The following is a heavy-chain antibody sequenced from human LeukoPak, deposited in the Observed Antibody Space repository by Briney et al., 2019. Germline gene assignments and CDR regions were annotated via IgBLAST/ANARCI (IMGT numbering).Heavy chain of an antibody. V-gene: IGHV3-30-3*01. CDR1: GFTFSSYA. CDR2: ISYDESNK. D-gene: IGHD3-22*01. Sequence: GGSLRLSCAASGFTFSSYAMHWVRQAPGKGLEWVAVISYDESNKYYADSAKGRFTISRDNAKNSLYLQMNSLRAEDTAMYYCARGGYAVDPWGQGTLVTVSS. J-gene: IGHJ5*02. CDR3: ARGGYAVDP.